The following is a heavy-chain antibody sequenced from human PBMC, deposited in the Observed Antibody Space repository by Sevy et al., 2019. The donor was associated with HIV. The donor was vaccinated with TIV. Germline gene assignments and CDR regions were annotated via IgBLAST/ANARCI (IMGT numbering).Heavy chain of an antibody. CDR3: AKDADSRSWTGGLDY. Sequence: GGSLRLSCAASGFTFDDYAMHWVRQAPGKGLEWVSGIIWNSGSIGYADSVKGRFTISRDNAKNSLYLQMNSLRAEDTALYYCAKDADSRSWTGGLDYWGHGTLVTVFS. CDR1: GFTFDDYA. V-gene: IGHV3-9*01. CDR2: IIWNSGSI. D-gene: IGHD6-13*01. J-gene: IGHJ4*01.